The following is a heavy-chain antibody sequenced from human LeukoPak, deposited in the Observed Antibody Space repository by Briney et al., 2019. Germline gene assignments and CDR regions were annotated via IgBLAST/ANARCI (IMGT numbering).Heavy chain of an antibody. J-gene: IGHJ2*01. D-gene: IGHD3-9*01. CDR1: GGSFSGYY. V-gene: IGHV4-34*01. CDR3: ARLRHDILTGDWYFDL. Sequence: PSETLSLTCAVYGGSFSGYYWSWIRQPPGKGLEWIGEINHSGSTNYNPSLKSRVTISVDTSKNQFSLKLSSVTAADTAVYYCARLRHDILTGDWYFDLWGRGTLVTDSS. CDR2: INHSGST.